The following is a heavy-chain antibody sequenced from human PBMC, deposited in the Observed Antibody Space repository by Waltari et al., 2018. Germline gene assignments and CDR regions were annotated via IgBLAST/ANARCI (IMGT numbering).Heavy chain of an antibody. CDR2: IWYDGSKK. D-gene: IGHD2-21*01. CDR1: GFSLTNYG. Sequence: QEKLVESGGGVVQSGRSLRLSCAASGFSLTNYGMHWVRQAPGKGLEWEAGIWYDGSKKYYADSVKGRFDISRDNSKNTLYLQMDSLRAEDTAVYLCARDQYGEGFYYAMNVWGQGTAVTVSS. CDR3: ARDQYGEGFYYAMNV. J-gene: IGHJ6*02. V-gene: IGHV3-33*01.